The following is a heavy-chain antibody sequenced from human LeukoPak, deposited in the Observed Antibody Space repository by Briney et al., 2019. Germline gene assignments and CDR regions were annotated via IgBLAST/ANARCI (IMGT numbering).Heavy chain of an antibody. Sequence: GGSLRLSCAASGFTFSSYGMQWVRQAPGKGLEWVAFIHYDGSNKYYANSVKGRFTISRDSSKNTLHLHMNSLRAEDTAVYYCAKDPIRGVRPYYFSSWGQGTLVTVSS. CDR3: AKDPIRGVRPYYFSS. V-gene: IGHV3-30*02. CDR2: IHYDGSNK. J-gene: IGHJ4*02. CDR1: GFTFSSYG. D-gene: IGHD3-10*01.